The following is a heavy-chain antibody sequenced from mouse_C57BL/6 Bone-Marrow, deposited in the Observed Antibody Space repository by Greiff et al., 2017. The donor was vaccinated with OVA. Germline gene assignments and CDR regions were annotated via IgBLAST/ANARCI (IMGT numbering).Heavy chain of an antibody. CDR2: IDPSDSYT. J-gene: IGHJ2*01. V-gene: IGHV1-50*01. CDR1: GYTFTSYW. D-gene: IGHD4-1*01. Sequence: QVQLQQPGAELVKPGASVKLSCKASGYTFTSYWMQWVKQRPGQGLEWIGEIDPSDSYTNYNQKFKGKATLTVDTSSSPAYMQLSSLTSEDSAVYYCAQTGDFDYWGQGTTLTVSS. CDR3: AQTGDFDY.